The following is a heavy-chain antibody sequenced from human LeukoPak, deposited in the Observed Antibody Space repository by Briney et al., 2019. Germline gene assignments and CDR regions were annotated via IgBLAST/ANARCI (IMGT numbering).Heavy chain of an antibody. V-gene: IGHV4-34*01. CDR1: GASFSYDY. J-gene: IGHJ5*01. CDR3: AKGVWAPRFDS. Sequence: SETLSLTFAVYGASFSYDYWSWIRQAPGNGLEWIGEINHSGTITYNPSLKSRVTISAEKSKSQFSLRLTSVTAADTAVYYCAKGVWAPRFDSWGQGTLVTVSS. D-gene: IGHD7-27*01. CDR2: INHSGTI.